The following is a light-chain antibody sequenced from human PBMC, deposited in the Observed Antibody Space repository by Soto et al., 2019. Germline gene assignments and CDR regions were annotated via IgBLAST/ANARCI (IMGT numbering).Light chain of an antibody. J-gene: IGLJ3*02. CDR3: SSYTTSGTWV. CDR2: EVS. V-gene: IGLV2-14*01. Sequence: QSVLTQPASVSGSPGQPITISCTGTSSDIGGNKYVSWHQQHPGKAPQLMIYEVSNRPSGVSNRFSGFKSGNTASLTISGLQAEDEADYYCSSYTTSGTWVFGGGTKLNVL. CDR1: SSDIGGNKY.